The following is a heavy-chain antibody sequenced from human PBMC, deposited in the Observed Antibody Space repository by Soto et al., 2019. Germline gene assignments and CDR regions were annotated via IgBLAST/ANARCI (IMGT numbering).Heavy chain of an antibody. V-gene: IGHV4-59*01. CDR3: SMYPSSSWDGGYYYYCMDV. CDR2: FHNSGNP. CDR1: GGSISGYH. D-gene: IGHD6-13*01. J-gene: IGHJ6*02. Sequence: PSETLSLTCSISGGSISGYHWNWIRQTPGKGVEWIGYFHNSGNPKYSSSLKSRVTISVDMSEKQFSLKLSSVTAADTAVYYCSMYPSSSWDGGYYYYCMDVWGQGTTVTVSS.